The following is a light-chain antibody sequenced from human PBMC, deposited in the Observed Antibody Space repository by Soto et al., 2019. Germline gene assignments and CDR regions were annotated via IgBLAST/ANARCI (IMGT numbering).Light chain of an antibody. CDR3: SSYSGHNNYV. V-gene: IGLV2-8*01. Sequence: QSALTQPPSASGSPGQSVTISCTGTSSDVGGYNFVSWYQQHPGKAPKLIIYEVTKRPSGVPDRFSGSKSGNTASLTVSGLQAEDEADYYCSSYSGHNNYVFGTGTMVTVL. CDR1: SSDVGGYNF. J-gene: IGLJ1*01. CDR2: EVT.